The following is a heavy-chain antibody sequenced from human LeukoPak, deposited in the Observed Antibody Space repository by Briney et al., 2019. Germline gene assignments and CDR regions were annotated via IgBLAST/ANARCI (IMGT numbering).Heavy chain of an antibody. D-gene: IGHD2-2*01. Sequence: PSETLSLTCSASGYSISSGYYWDWIRQAPGKGLEWIGNIYHNGRTYYNPSLKSRVTISLDTSKNQFSLKLSSVTAADTAVYYCASLSKWYHYYYYGMDVWGQGTTVTVSS. V-gene: IGHV4-38-2*02. J-gene: IGHJ6*02. CDR1: GYSISSGYY. CDR3: ASLSKWYHYYYYGMDV. CDR2: IYHNGRT.